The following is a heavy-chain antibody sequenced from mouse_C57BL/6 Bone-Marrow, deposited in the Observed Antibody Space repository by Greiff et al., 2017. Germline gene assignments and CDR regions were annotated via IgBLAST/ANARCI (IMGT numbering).Heavy chain of an antibody. V-gene: IGHV1-81*01. Sequence: VQLQQSGAELARPGASVKLSCKASGYTFTSYGISWVKQRTGQGLEWIGEIYPRSGNTYYNEKFKGKATMTADKSSSTAYMELRSLTSEDSAVYFCARGGYGNAFAYWGQGTLVTVSA. CDR1: GYTFTSYG. D-gene: IGHD2-10*02. CDR3: ARGGYGNAFAY. J-gene: IGHJ3*01. CDR2: IYPRSGNT.